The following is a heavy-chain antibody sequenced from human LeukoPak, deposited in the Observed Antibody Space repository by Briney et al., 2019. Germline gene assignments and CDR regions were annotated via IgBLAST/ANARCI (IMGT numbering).Heavy chain of an antibody. J-gene: IGHJ4*02. V-gene: IGHV3-21*01. D-gene: IGHD4-11*01. CDR2: ISSSSSYI. Sequence: GGSLRLSCAASGFTFSSYSMNWVRQAPGKGLEWVSSISSSSSYIYYADSVKGRFTVSRDNAKNSVYLQMNSLRGEDTAVYYCARDKWLTTTHYFDYWGQGTLVTVSS. CDR1: GFTFSSYS. CDR3: ARDKWLTTTHYFDY.